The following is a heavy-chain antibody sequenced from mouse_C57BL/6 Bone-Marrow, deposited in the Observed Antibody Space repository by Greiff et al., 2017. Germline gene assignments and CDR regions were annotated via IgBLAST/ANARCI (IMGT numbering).Heavy chain of an antibody. CDR2: IDPSDSYT. CDR1: GYTFTSYW. Sequence: QVQLQQPGAELVMPGASVKLSCKASGYTFTSYWMHWVKQRPGQGLEWIGEIDPSDSYTNYNQKFKGKSTLTVDKSSSTAYMQLSSLTSEDSAVYYCARSGDYEDYYAMDYWGQGTSVTVSS. J-gene: IGHJ4*01. CDR3: ARSGDYEDYYAMDY. V-gene: IGHV1-69*01. D-gene: IGHD2-4*01.